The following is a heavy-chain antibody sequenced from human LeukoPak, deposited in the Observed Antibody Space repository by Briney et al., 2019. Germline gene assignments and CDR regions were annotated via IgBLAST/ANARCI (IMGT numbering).Heavy chain of an antibody. J-gene: IGHJ4*02. CDR2: INHSGST. CDR1: GGSFSGYY. Sequence: KSSETLSLTCAVYGGSFSGYYWSWIRQPPGKGLEWIGEINHSGSTNYNLSLKSRVTISVDTSKKQFSLKLSSVTAADTAVYYCARGRYYGSGSYSYWGQGTLVTVSS. CDR3: ARGRYYGSGSYSY. D-gene: IGHD3-10*01. V-gene: IGHV4-34*01.